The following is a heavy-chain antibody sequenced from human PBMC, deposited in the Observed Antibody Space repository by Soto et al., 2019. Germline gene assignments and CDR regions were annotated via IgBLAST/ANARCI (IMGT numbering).Heavy chain of an antibody. Sequence: QVQLQESGPGLGKPSQTLSLTCTVSGGSFSSGDYYWRWIRQTPGNGLEWIGYIYYSGSTYYNPSLKSRVTISVDTYMTQCSLELSSVTAAGTAVYYCDRRVGQWRSMWGFYFDYWGQETLVTVSS. CDR3: DRRVGQWRSMWGFYFDY. D-gene: IGHD6-19*01. CDR2: IYYSGST. CDR1: GGSFSSGDYY. J-gene: IGHJ4*02. V-gene: IGHV4-30-4*01.